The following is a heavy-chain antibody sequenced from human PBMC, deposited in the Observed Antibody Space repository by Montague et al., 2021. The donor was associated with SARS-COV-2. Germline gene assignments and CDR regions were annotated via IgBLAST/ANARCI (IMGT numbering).Heavy chain of an antibody. CDR1: GGSISTDYW. D-gene: IGHD1-26*01. CDR2: IYHTGST. J-gene: IGHJ4*02. CDR3: AGKGSGRSDLAY. V-gene: IGHV4-4*02. Sequence: SETLSLTCVVSGGSISTDYWWTCVRLPPEKGLGWVGEIYHTGSTNYQPSLKSRVIMSVDKYWNQFSLRLTSVTAADTEIYYCAGKGSGRSDLAYWGQGALVTVSS.